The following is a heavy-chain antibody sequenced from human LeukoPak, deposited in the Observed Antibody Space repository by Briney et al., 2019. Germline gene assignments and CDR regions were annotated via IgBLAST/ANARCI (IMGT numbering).Heavy chain of an antibody. D-gene: IGHD2-15*01. J-gene: IGHJ4*02. CDR2: IYISGST. Sequence: SETLSLTCTVSGGSISSYYWSWIRQPAGKGLEWIGRIYISGSTNYNPSLKSRVTMSVDTFKNQFSLQLSSVTAADTAVYYCARTGYCSGNSCYLNPVDYWGQGTLVTASS. CDR3: ARTGYCSGNSCYLNPVDY. CDR1: GGSISSYY. V-gene: IGHV4-4*07.